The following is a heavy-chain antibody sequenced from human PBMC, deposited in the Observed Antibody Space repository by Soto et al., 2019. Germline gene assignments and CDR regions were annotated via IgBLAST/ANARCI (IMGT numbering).Heavy chain of an antibody. D-gene: IGHD3-10*01. V-gene: IGHV4-39*01. Sequence: SETLSLTCTVSGGSISSSSYYWGWIRQPPGKGLEWIGSIYYSGSTYYNPSLKSRVTISVDTSKNQFSLKLSSVTAADTAVYYCARQALWFGEPYNWFDPWGQGTLVTVSS. CDR2: IYYSGST. CDR3: ARQALWFGEPYNWFDP. J-gene: IGHJ5*02. CDR1: GGSISSSSYY.